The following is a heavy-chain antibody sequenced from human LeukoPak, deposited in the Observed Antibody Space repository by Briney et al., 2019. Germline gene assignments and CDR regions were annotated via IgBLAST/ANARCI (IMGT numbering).Heavy chain of an antibody. J-gene: IGHJ2*01. CDR1: GFTFSSYG. Sequence: GGSLRLSCAASGFTFSSYGMHWVRQAPGKGLEWVAFIRYDGSNKYYADSVKGRFTISRDNSKNTLYLQMNSLRAEDTAVYYCAKEEQWLSKTDWYFDLWGRGTLVTVSS. CDR3: AKEEQWLSKTDWYFDL. V-gene: IGHV3-30*02. CDR2: IRYDGSNK. D-gene: IGHD6-19*01.